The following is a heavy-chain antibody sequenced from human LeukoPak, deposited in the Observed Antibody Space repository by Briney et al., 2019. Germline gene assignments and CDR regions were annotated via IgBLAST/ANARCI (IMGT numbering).Heavy chain of an antibody. Sequence: SGTLSLTCGVSGVSISSSNWWTWVRQPPGKGLEWIGEIQHSGSTNYNPSLKSRVTLSVDKSKNHFSLNLISVTAADTAVYYCARDRPLATVTTVDTYGFDPWGQGTLVTVSS. V-gene: IGHV4-4*02. CDR2: IQHSGST. CDR1: GVSISSSNW. D-gene: IGHD4-17*01. CDR3: ARDRPLATVTTVDTYGFDP. J-gene: IGHJ5*02.